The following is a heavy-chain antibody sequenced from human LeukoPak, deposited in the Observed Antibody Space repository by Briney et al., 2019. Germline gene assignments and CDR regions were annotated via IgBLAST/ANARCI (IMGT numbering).Heavy chain of an antibody. CDR2: INHSGST. J-gene: IGHJ6*02. CDR1: GGSFSGYY. D-gene: IGHD1-1*01. V-gene: IGHV4-34*01. Sequence: PSETLSLTCAVYGGSFSGYYWSWIRQPPGKGLEWIGEINHSGSTNYNPSLKSRVTISVDTSKNQSSLKLSSVTAADTAVYYCARSGYPYYYYGMDVWGQGTTVTVSS. CDR3: ARSGYPYYYYGMDV.